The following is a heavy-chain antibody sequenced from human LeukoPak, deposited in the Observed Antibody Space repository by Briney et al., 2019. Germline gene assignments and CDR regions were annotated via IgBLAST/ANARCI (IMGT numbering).Heavy chain of an antibody. J-gene: IGHJ4*02. Sequence: GGSLRLSCATSGFTFSTSVMHWVRQAPGEGLEYVSAITSDGYTTYYANSVKGRFTISRDNSKNTLFLQMGSLRPEDMAMYYCARALGGGYYDYWGQGTLVTVSS. D-gene: IGHD4-23*01. CDR3: ARALGGGYYDY. CDR2: ITSDGYTT. V-gene: IGHV3-64*01. CDR1: GFTFSTSV.